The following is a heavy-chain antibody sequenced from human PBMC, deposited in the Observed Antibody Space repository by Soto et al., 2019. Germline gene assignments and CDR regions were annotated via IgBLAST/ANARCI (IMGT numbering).Heavy chain of an antibody. CDR3: ARGYEDSGSYRIY. CDR1: GGSFSSSA. D-gene: IGHD1-26*01. CDR2: IIPMYGTT. Sequence: SVKVSCKSSGGSFSSSAITWVRQAPGQGLEWMGRIIPMYGTTFYAQKFQGRVTITADESTSTAYMELSSLRSEDTAVYYCARGYEDSGSYRIYWGQGTLVTVSS. J-gene: IGHJ4*02. V-gene: IGHV1-69*13.